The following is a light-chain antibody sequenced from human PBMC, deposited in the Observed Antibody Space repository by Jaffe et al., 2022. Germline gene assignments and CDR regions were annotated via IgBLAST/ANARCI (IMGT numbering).Light chain of an antibody. J-gene: IGLJ2*01. V-gene: IGLV1-44*01. CDR3: AAWDDSLNGLL. Sequence: QSVLTQPPSASGTPGQRVTISCSGSSSNIGSNPVNWYQRLPGTAPKLLIYNNNQRPSGVPDRVSGSKSGTSASLAISGLQSEDEADYCCAAWDDSLNGLLFGGGTKLTVL. CDR2: NNN. CDR1: SSNIGSNP.